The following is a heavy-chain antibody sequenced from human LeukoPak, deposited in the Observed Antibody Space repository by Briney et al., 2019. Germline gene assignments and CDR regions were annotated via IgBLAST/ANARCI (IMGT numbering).Heavy chain of an antibody. Sequence: GRSLRLSCVASGFIFTTYGMHWVRQSPGKGLEWVAVISYDGTRKDYADSVKGRFTISRDNSKNTLYLQMNSLRAEDTAVYYCAREGVRYCSSTSCYRFDYWGQGTLVTVSS. D-gene: IGHD2-2*01. CDR2: ISYDGTRK. CDR3: AREGVRYCSSTSCYRFDY. J-gene: IGHJ4*02. CDR1: GFIFTTYG. V-gene: IGHV3-30*04.